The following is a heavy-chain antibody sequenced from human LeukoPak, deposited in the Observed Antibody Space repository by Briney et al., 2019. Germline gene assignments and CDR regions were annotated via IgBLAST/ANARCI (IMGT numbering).Heavy chain of an antibody. D-gene: IGHD2-2*01. V-gene: IGHV3-21*01. J-gene: IGHJ4*02. CDR3: ARDPLSEVVPAAGGPY. Sequence: PGGSLRLSCAASGFTFSSYSMNWVRQAPGKGLEWVSSISSSSSYIYYADSVKGRFTISRDNAKNSLYLQMNSLRAEDTAVYYCARDPLSEVVPAAGGPYWGQGTLVTVPS. CDR1: GFTFSSYS. CDR2: ISSSSSYI.